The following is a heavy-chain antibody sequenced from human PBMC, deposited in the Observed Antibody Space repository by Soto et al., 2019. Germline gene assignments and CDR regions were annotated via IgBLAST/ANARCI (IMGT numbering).Heavy chain of an antibody. V-gene: IGHV3-74*01. CDR2: IHRDGTTT. CDR1: GFTLSSYW. D-gene: IGHD6-13*01. J-gene: IGHJ4*02. Sequence: GGSLRLSCAAFGFTLSSYWMHWVRQAPGKGLVWVSRIHRDGTTTDYTDSVKGRFTVSRDIAKNTLYLQMNSLTADDTAVYYCARGTLAAAGIDYWGQGTLVNVSS. CDR3: ARGTLAAAGIDY.